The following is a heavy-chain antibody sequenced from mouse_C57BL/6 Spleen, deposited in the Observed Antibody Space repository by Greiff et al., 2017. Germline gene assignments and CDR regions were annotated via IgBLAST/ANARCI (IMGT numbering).Heavy chain of an antibody. CDR1: GFTFSDYG. D-gene: IGHD2-5*01. J-gene: IGHJ3*01. V-gene: IGHV5-17*01. CDR3: ARGSNPAWFAY. Sequence: EVQRVESGGGLVKPGGSLKLSCAASGFTFSDYGMHWVRQAPEKGLAWVAYISSGSSTIYYADTVKGRFTISRDNAKNTLFLQMTSLRSEDTAMYYCARGSNPAWFAYWGQGTLVTVSA. CDR2: ISSGSSTI.